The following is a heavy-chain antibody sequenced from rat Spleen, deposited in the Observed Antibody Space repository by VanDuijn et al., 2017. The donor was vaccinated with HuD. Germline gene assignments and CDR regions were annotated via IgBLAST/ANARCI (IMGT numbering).Heavy chain of an antibody. CDR2: INTGGDNT. CDR3: AKDYFDY. CDR1: GFTYSNYV. Sequence: EVQLVESGGGLVQPGRSLKLSCAASGFTYSNYVMAWVRQTPTKGLEWVASINTGGDNTYYRDSVKGRFTISRDNARNTLYLQMDSLRSEETATYYCAKDYFDYWGQGVMVTVSS. J-gene: IGHJ2*01. V-gene: IGHV5S13*01.